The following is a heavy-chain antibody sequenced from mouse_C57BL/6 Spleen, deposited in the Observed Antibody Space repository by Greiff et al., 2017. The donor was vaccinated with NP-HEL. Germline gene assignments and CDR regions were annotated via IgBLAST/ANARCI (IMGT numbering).Heavy chain of an antibody. CDR3: AREDLYYDYDGGYAMDY. CDR2: IHPNSGST. CDR1: GYTFTSYW. J-gene: IGHJ4*01. V-gene: IGHV1-64*01. D-gene: IGHD2-4*01. Sequence: QVQLQQPGAELVKPGASVKLSCKASGYTFTSYWMHWVKQRPGQGLEWIGMIHPNSGSTNYNEKFKSKATLTVDKSSSTAYMQLSSLTSEDSAVYYCAREDLYYDYDGGYAMDYWGQGTSVTVSS.